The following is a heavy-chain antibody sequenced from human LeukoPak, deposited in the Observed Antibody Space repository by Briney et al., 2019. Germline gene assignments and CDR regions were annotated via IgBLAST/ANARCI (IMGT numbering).Heavy chain of an antibody. CDR2: IYTSGST. Sequence: PSETLSLTCTVSGGSISSYYWSWIRQPAGKGLEWIGRIYTSGSTNYNPSLKSRVTMSVDTSKNQFSLKLSTVTAADTAAYYCARDRRLYCTGGVCYFDAFDIWGQGTMVTVSS. D-gene: IGHD2-8*02. J-gene: IGHJ3*02. CDR3: ARDRRLYCTGGVCYFDAFDI. CDR1: GGSISSYY. V-gene: IGHV4-4*07.